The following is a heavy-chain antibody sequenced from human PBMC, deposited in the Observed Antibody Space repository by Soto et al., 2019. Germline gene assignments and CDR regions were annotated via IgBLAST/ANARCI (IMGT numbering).Heavy chain of an antibody. D-gene: IGHD6-13*01. V-gene: IGHV3-49*04. CDR1: GFTIGDYA. CDR3: TRTQYRSNSYGDYYYHGMDV. Sequence: EVQLVESGGGLVQPGRSLRLSCTASGFTIGDYAMSWVRQAPGRGLEWVGFIRSKPNGGTADYAASVRGGFTISSDDSKSIAYLQLNSLKTEDTGVYYCTRTQYRSNSYGDYYYHGMDVWGQGTKVSVAS. CDR2: IRSKPNGGTA. J-gene: IGHJ6*02.